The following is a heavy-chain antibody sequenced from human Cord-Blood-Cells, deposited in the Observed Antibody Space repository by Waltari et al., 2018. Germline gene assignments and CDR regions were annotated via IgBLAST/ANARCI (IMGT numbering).Heavy chain of an antibody. Sequence: QVQLVQSGAEVKRPGDSVKVSCKASGYTSTGYYMHWVRQAPGQGLEGMGGHNTNSGGKTYAQKFQSRVTKTRDTAFSTADMELSRLRSDDTAVYYCARICVGGNVDRWGRGTLVTVST. D-gene: IGHD2-15*01. J-gene: IGHJ2*01. CDR3: ARICVGGNVDR. V-gene: IGHV1-2*02. CDR2: HNTNSGGK. CDR1: GYTSTGYY.